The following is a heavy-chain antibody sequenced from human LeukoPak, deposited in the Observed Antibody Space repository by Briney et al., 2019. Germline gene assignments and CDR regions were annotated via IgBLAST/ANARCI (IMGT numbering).Heavy chain of an antibody. CDR2: IIPIFGTA. J-gene: IGHJ4*02. V-gene: IGHV1-69*13. CDR1: GGTFSSYA. D-gene: IGHD6-13*01. Sequence: SVKVSCKASGGTFSSYAISWVRQAPGQGLEWMGGIIPIFGTANYAQKFQGRDTITADESKSTAYMELSSLRSEDTAVYYCARDPYRAPAASSPTYWGQGTLVTVSS. CDR3: ARDPYRAPAASSPTY.